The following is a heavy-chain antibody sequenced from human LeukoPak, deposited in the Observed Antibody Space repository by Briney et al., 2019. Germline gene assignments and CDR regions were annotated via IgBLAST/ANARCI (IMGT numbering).Heavy chain of an antibody. CDR3: AKDPYCDYWG. CDR2: ISSSHI. CDR1: LFTFSHFR. Sequence: PGGSLRLSCVASLFTFSHFRVIWLRQPPGKGLEWVSSISSSHIYYADSVRGRFTISRDDAMKSLYLQMNSLRAEDTAVYYGAKDPYCDYWGWGQVTLVTVSS. V-gene: IGHV3-21*01. D-gene: IGHD3-16*01. J-gene: IGHJ4*02.